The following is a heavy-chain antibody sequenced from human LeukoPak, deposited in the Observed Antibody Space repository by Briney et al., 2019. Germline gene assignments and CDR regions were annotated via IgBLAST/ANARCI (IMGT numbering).Heavy chain of an antibody. J-gene: IGHJ4*02. CDR1: GGSFSGYY. CDR3: ARGSGSSGRLLDY. CDR2: INHSGST. D-gene: IGHD6-13*01. Sequence: SETLSLTCAVYGGSFSGYYWSWIRQPPGKGLEWIGEINHSGSTNYNPSLKSRVTIPVDTSKNQFSLKLSSVTAADTAVYYCARGSGSSGRLLDYWGQGTLVTVSS. V-gene: IGHV4-34*01.